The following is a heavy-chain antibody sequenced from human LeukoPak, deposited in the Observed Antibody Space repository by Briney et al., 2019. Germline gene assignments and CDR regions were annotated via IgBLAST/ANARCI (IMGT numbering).Heavy chain of an antibody. CDR1: GFTFTYYS. V-gene: IGHV3-48*04. D-gene: IGHD2-15*01. CDR2: ISSSSNTI. J-gene: IGHJ4*02. CDR3: ARVGCSGGSCYFDY. Sequence: GGSLRLSCAASGFTFTYYSMNWVRQAPGKGLERVSYISSSSNTIYYADSVKGRFTISRDNAKNTLYLQMSGLRAEDTALYYCARVGCSGGSCYFDYWGQGTLVTVSS.